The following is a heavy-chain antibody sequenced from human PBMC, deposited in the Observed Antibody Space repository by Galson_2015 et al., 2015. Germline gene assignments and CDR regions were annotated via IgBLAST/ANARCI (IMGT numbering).Heavy chain of an antibody. D-gene: IGHD3-16*01. J-gene: IGHJ4*02. CDR3: ARDPLWDRTVGFDY. CDR2: INSDGTDK. Sequence: SLRLSCAASGFTFSSDWMHWVRQAPGKGLVWVSRINSDGTDKTYADSVEGRFTISRDNAKNTLYLQMNSLRAEDTAVYYCARDPLWDRTVGFDYWGQGTLVTVSS. V-gene: IGHV3-74*01. CDR1: GFTFSSDW.